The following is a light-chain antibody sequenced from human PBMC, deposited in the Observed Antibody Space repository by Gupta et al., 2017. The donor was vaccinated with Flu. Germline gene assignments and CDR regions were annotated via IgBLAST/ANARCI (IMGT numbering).Light chain of an antibody. Sequence: PDSVPRYTGQSITISCTGTSSDVGSYNLVSWYQQHPGKAPKLMIYEGSKRPSGVSNRFSGSKSGNTASLTISGLQAEDEADYYCCSYAGSSLYVFGTGTKVTVL. CDR3: CSYAGSSLYV. CDR2: EGS. CDR1: SSDVGSYNL. V-gene: IGLV2-23*01. J-gene: IGLJ1*01.